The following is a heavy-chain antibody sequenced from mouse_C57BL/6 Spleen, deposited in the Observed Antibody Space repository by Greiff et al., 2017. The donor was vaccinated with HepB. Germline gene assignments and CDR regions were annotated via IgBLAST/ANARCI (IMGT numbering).Heavy chain of an antibody. CDR2: SNPDSSTI. CDR1: GIDFSRYW. V-gene: IGHV4-1*01. CDR3: ARHGESGAMDY. J-gene: IGHJ4*01. Sequence: AAAGIDFSRYWMRWVRRAPWKGLEWIGESNPDSSTITYAPSLKDKFIISRDNAKNTLYLQMSKVRTEDTALYYCARHGESGAMDYWGQGTSVTVSS. D-gene: IGHD2-13*01.